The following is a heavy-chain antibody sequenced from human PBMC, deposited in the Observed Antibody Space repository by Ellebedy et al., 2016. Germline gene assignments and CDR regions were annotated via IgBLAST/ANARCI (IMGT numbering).Heavy chain of an antibody. CDR1: GGSFSGYY. V-gene: IGHV4-34*01. J-gene: IGHJ6*03. Sequence: SETLSLTXAVYGGSFSGYYWSWIRQPPGKGLEWIGEINHSGSTNYNPSLKSRVTISVDTSKNQFSLKLSSVTAADTAVYYCARGIRYYDFWSGYYNRIYKRDITPHYYYYYMDVWGKGTTVTVSS. CDR3: ARGIRYYDFWSGYYNRIYKRDITPHYYYYYMDV. D-gene: IGHD3-3*01. CDR2: INHSGST.